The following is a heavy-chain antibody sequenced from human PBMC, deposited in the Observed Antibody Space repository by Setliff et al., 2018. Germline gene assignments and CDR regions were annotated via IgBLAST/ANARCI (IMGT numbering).Heavy chain of an antibody. V-gene: IGHV4-4*08. CDR1: GDSMNDNH. J-gene: IGHJ4*02. Sequence: PSETLSLTCNVSGDSMNDNHWTWIRQPPGKGLEWIGYIYTSGGTNYNPSLKSRVTISVDMSKNQFSLKLSSVIAADTAVYYCGRGVSSVSWTPRYWGRGILVTVSS. CDR3: GRGVSSVSWTPRY. CDR2: IYTSGGT. D-gene: IGHD6-19*01.